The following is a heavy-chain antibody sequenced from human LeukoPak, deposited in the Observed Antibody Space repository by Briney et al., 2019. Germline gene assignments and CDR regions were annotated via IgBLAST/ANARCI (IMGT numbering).Heavy chain of an antibody. D-gene: IGHD2-2*03. Sequence: SETLSLTCTVSGGSISSYSWSWIRQPPGKGLEWIGYIYSSGSATYNPSLKSRVTISIDTSENQFSLKLSSVTAADTAVYYCARLDILRAWYEIDYWGQGRLVTVSS. V-gene: IGHV4-59*08. J-gene: IGHJ4*02. CDR3: ARLDILRAWYEIDY. CDR2: IYSSGSA. CDR1: GGSISSYS.